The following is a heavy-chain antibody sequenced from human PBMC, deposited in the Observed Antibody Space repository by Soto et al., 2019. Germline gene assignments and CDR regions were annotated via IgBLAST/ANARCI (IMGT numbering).Heavy chain of an antibody. CDR1: GGSISKNF. V-gene: IGHV4-59*01. CDR2: IYDIGST. Sequence: PSETLSLTCTVSGGSISKNFWSWIRQPPGKGLECIGYIYDIGSTNYNPSLKSRVTISVDTSKNQFSLKLSSVTAADTAVYYCARDLGITIFGGTNYYYYGMDVWGQGTTVTVSS. D-gene: IGHD3-3*01. CDR3: ARDLGITIFGGTNYYYYGMDV. J-gene: IGHJ6*02.